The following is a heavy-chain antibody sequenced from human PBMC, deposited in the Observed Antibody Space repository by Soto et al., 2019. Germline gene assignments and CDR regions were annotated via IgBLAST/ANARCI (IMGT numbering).Heavy chain of an antibody. J-gene: IGHJ6*03. Sequence: PSETLSLTCTVSGGSISSYYWSWIRQPPGKGLEWIGYIYYSGSTNYNPSLKSRVTISVDTSKNQFSLKLSSVTAADPAVYYCARHGGGAMVRGAAYYYYYMDVWGKGTTVTVSS. CDR1: GGSISSYY. CDR3: ARHGGGAMVRGAAYYYYYMDV. D-gene: IGHD3-10*01. CDR2: IYYSGST. V-gene: IGHV4-59*08.